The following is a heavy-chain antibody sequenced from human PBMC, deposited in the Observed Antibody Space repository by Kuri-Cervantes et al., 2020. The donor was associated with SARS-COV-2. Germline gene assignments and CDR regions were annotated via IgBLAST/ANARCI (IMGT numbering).Heavy chain of an antibody. D-gene: IGHD6-19*01. J-gene: IGHJ3*02. V-gene: IGHV3-48*01. CDR1: TFTFSNCS. CDR2: ISSSTSTK. CDR3: ARDLRSGWFEGAFDI. Sequence: GESLKISCAASTFTFSNCSMSRVRQAPGKGLEWVSYISSSTSTKYYAGSVKGRFTICRDNAKNSLYLQMNSLRAEDTAVYYCARDLRSGWFEGAFDIWGRGTMVTVSS.